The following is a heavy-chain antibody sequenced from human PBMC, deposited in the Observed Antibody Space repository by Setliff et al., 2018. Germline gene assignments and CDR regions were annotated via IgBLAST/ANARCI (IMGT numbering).Heavy chain of an antibody. CDR3: TTWILWFRELLADY. Sequence: SLRLSCAASGFTFSNAWMSWVRQAPGKGLEWVGRIKSKTDGGTTDYAAPVKGRFTISRDDSKNTLYLQMNSLKTEDTAVYYCTTWILWFRELLADYWGQGTLVTVSS. V-gene: IGHV3-15*01. CDR2: IKSKTDGGTT. J-gene: IGHJ4*02. D-gene: IGHD3-10*01. CDR1: GFTFSNAW.